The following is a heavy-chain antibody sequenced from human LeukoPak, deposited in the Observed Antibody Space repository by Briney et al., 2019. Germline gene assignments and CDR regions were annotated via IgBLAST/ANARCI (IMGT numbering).Heavy chain of an antibody. Sequence: ASVKVSCKASGYTFTGRYMHWVRQAPGQGLEWMGRIDPNSGATNLAQKFQGRVTMTRDTSVSTAYMELSGLGSDDTAVYYCATNPNSYGPDYWGQGTLVTVSS. CDR1: GYTFTGRY. V-gene: IGHV1-2*06. CDR2: IDPNSGAT. J-gene: IGHJ4*02. D-gene: IGHD5-18*01. CDR3: ATNPNSYGPDY.